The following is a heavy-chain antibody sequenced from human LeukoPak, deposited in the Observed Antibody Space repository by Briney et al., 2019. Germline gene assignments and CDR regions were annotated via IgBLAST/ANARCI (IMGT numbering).Heavy chain of an antibody. CDR2: IYHSGNS. J-gene: IGHJ5*02. Sequence: SETLSLTCTVSGFSISTGYYWGWIRQPPGEGLEWIASIYHSGNSYYNPSLKSRVTISIDTSRNHFSLKLSSVTAADTALYYCARILSDSSRDWFDPWAQGALVTVSS. D-gene: IGHD6-13*01. V-gene: IGHV4-38-2*02. CDR3: ARILSDSSRDWFDP. CDR1: GFSISTGYY.